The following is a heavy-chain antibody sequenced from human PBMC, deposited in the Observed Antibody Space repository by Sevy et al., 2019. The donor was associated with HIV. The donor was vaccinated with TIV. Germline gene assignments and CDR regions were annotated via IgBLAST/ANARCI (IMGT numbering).Heavy chain of an antibody. J-gene: IGHJ5*02. CDR1: GGSISSSSYY. CDR2: IYYSGST. V-gene: IGHV4-39*01. Sequence: SETLSLTCTVSGGSISSSSYYWGWIRQPPGKGLEWIGSIYYSGSTYYNPSLKSRVTISVDTSKNQFSLKLSSVTAADTAVYYCARHPRGGATISGSTRGMYNWFDPWGQGTLVTVSS. CDR3: ARHPRGGATISGSTRGMYNWFDP. D-gene: IGHD1-26*01.